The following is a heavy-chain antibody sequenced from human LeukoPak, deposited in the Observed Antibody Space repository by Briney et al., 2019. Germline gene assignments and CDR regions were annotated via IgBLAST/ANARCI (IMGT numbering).Heavy chain of an antibody. J-gene: IGHJ4*02. D-gene: IGHD6-13*01. V-gene: IGHV1-18*01. CDR1: GYTFTSYG. CDR2: ISAYNGNT. Sequence: GASVKVSCKASGYTFTSYGINWVRQAPGQGLEWMGWISAYNGNTNYAQKLQGRVTMTTDTSTSTAYMELRSLRSDDTAVYYCARGQEEQGSWYYFDYWGQGTLVTVSS. CDR3: ARGQEEQGSWYYFDY.